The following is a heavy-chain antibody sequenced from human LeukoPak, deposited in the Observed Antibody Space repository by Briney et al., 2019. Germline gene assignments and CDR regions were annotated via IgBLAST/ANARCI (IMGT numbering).Heavy chain of an antibody. V-gene: IGHV3-21*01. J-gene: IGHJ4*02. CDR3: ARDRKYSSGWYYFDY. CDR1: GFTFSSYS. CDR2: ISSSSSYI. D-gene: IGHD6-19*01. Sequence: GGSLRLSCAASGFTFSSYSMNWVRQAPGKGLDWVSSISSSSSYIYYADSVKGRFIISRDNAKNSLYLQMNSLRAEDTAVYYCARDRKYSSGWYYFDYWGQGTLVTVSS.